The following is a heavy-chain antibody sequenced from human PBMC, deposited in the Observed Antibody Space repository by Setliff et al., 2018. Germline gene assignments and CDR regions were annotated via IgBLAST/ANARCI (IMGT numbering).Heavy chain of an antibody. CDR2: TIPMFGST. Sequence: SVKVSCKASGGTFSSYGISWVRQAPGQGLEWMGGTIPMFGSTKYAQKFQERVTIIKDESTSTAYMEVSSLRTGDTAVYYCAREGVDTRSSTDYRYYMDVWGKGTTVTVSS. J-gene: IGHJ6*03. D-gene: IGHD5-18*01. V-gene: IGHV1-69*05. CDR1: GGTFSSYG. CDR3: AREGVDTRSSTDYRYYMDV.